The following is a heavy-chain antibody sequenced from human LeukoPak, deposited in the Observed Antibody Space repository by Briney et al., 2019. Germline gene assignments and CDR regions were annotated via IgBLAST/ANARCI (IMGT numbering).Heavy chain of an antibody. CDR1: GYSISSGYY. D-gene: IGHD2-2*01. Sequence: SETLSLTCTVSGYSISSGYYWGWIRQPPGKGLEWIGSIYHSGSTYYNPSLKSRVTISVDTSKNQFSLKLSSVTAADTAVYYCARDTRSSTDYWGQGTLVTVSS. CDR2: IYHSGST. V-gene: IGHV4-38-2*02. CDR3: ARDTRSSTDY. J-gene: IGHJ4*02.